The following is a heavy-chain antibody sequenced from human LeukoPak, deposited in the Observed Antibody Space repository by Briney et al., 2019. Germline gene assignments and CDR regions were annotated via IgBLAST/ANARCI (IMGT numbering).Heavy chain of an antibody. J-gene: IGHJ6*03. CDR2: IKQDGSEK. Sequence: GGSLRLSCAASGFTFSSYWMSWVRQAPGKGLEWVANIKQDGSEKYYVDSVKGRFTISRDNAKNSLYLQMNSLRAEDTAMYYCASVVGDGDYDYYYYYMDVWGKGTTVTVSS. CDR3: ASVVGDGDYDYYYYYMDV. CDR1: GFTFSSYW. V-gene: IGHV3-7*01. D-gene: IGHD4-17*01.